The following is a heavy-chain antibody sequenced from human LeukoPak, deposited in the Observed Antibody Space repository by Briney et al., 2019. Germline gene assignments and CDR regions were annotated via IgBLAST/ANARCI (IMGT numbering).Heavy chain of an antibody. CDR2: VSGSGFT. Sequence: GGSLRLSCAASGFTFSSYSMNWVRQAPGKGLQWVASVSGSGFTNYVNSLRGRFTISRDSAKNSLYLQMNSLRAEDTAVYYCATGQEWLGFDNWGQGTLVTVSS. V-gene: IGHV3-21*01. J-gene: IGHJ4*02. CDR1: GFTFSSYS. CDR3: ATGQEWLGFDN. D-gene: IGHD6-19*01.